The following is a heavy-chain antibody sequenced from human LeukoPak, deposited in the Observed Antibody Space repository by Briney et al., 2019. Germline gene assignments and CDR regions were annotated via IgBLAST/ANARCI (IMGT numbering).Heavy chain of an antibody. J-gene: IGHJ6*03. CDR2: ISGSGGST. D-gene: IGHD3-3*01. V-gene: IGHV3-23*01. CDR3: ASDYDFWSGYFEGPDYYYYYYMDV. CDR1: GFTFNDYS. Sequence: PGGSLRLSCAASGFTFNDYSMNWVRQAPGKGLEWVSAISGSGGSTYYADSVKGRFTISRDNSKNTLYLQMNSLRAEDTAVYYCASDYDFWSGYFEGPDYYYYYYMDVWGKGTTVTVSS.